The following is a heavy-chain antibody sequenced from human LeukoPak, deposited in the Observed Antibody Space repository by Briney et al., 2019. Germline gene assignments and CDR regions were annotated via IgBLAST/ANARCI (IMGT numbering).Heavy chain of an antibody. CDR2: TYYRSKWYN. Sequence: SQTLSLTCAISGDRVSSTSAAWNWIRLSPSRGLEWLGRTYYRSKWYNDYAPSVKSRITINPDTSKNQFSLQLTSVTPDDTAVYYCAGSNYGYYVYWGQGTLVTVSS. D-gene: IGHD4-17*01. CDR3: AGSNYGYYVY. J-gene: IGHJ4*02. V-gene: IGHV6-1*01. CDR1: GDRVSSTSAA.